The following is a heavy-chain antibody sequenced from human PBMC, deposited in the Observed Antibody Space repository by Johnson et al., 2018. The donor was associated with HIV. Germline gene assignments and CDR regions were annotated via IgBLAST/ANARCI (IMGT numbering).Heavy chain of an antibody. CDR2: INWKGGSP. CDR1: GFSVGTNY. Sequence: VQLVESGGGLVKPGGSLRLSCAASGFSVGTNYMSWVRQAPGKGLEWVSGINWKGGSPGYADSVKGRFSISRDTSRNTLDLQMNSLRAEDTAVYYCARECSGGSCYPLDHDAFDIWGQGTMVTVSS. D-gene: IGHD2-15*01. V-gene: IGHV3-53*04. CDR3: ARECSGGSCYPLDHDAFDI. J-gene: IGHJ3*02.